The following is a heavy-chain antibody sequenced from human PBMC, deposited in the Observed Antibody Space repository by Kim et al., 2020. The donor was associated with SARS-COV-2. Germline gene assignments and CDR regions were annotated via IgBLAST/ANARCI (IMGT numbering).Heavy chain of an antibody. CDR2: ISFDGRYK. CDR1: GFTFSRYA. Sequence: GGSLRLSCAASGFTFSRYAMHWVRQAPGKGLEWVAVISFDGRYKDYADSVKGRFTISRDNSKNTLFLQMNSLRAEDTAVYYCASSYNWNYQGQDYGGQGT. J-gene: IGHJ4*02. CDR3: ASSYNWNYQGQDY. V-gene: IGHV3-30*04. D-gene: IGHD1-7*01.